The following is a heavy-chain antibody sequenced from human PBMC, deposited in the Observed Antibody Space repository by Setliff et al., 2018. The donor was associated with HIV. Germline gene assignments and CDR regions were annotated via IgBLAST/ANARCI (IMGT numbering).Heavy chain of an antibody. Sequence: PSETLSLTCAVYGGSLSGYYWSWIRQPPGKGLEWIGEIKDSGSTNYNPSLKSRVTISVDTSKNQFSLKLSSVTAADTAVYYCARGYPGIAVAGLTYYYYYYMDVWGKGTTVTVSS. D-gene: IGHD6-19*01. CDR2: IKDSGST. CDR1: GGSLSGYY. CDR3: ARGYPGIAVAGLTYYYYYYMDV. V-gene: IGHV4-34*01. J-gene: IGHJ6*03.